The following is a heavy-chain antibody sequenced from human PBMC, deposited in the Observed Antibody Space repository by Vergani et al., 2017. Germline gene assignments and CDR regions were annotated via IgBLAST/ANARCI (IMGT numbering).Heavy chain of an antibody. CDR2: INPNSGGT. Sequence: QVQLVESGGGVVQPGRSLRLSCAASGFTFSSYGMHWVRQAPGQGLEWMGWINPNSGGTNYAQKFQGRVTMTRDTSISTAYMELSRLRSDDTAGYYCARDSGIAAAEFDYWAREPWSPSPQ. CDR3: ARDSGIAAAEFDY. J-gene: IGHJ4*02. CDR1: GFTFSSYG. D-gene: IGHD6-13*01. V-gene: IGHV1-2*02.